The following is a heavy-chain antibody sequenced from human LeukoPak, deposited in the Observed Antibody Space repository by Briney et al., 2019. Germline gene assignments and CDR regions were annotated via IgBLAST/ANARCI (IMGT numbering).Heavy chain of an antibody. V-gene: IGHV4-38-2*02. D-gene: IGHD3-10*01. CDR3: PGFSYFRGVFTLDF. CDR2: VYHSGGT. Sequence: SETLSLTCTVSGYSLSSGYYWGWIRQPPGKGLEWIGSVYHSGGTYYNPSLRSRVSLPVDTSKKQFSLMLNSVTAADAHVCFCPGFSYFRGVFTLDFWGKGTLVTVSS. CDR1: GYSLSSGYY. J-gene: IGHJ4*02.